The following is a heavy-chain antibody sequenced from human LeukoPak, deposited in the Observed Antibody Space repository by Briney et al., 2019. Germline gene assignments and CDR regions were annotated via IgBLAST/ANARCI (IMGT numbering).Heavy chain of an antibody. CDR3: ARRAPYSSSWYFDY. CDR2: VNPGDSDT. D-gene: IGHD6-13*01. V-gene: IGHV5-51*01. Sequence: GESLKISCKGSGYSFTNYWIGWVRQIPRKGLEWMGIVNPGDSDTRYNPSFQGQVTTSADKSISTAYLKWSSLKASDTAIYYCARRAPYSSSWYFDYWGEGSLVTVSS. CDR1: GYSFTNYW. J-gene: IGHJ4*02.